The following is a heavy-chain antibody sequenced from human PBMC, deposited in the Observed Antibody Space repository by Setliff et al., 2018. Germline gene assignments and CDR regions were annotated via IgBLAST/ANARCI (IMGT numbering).Heavy chain of an antibody. Sequence: PGGSLRLSCAASGFTFSNFWMGWVRQAPGKGLEWVANVNPDGSDEYYVDSVKGRFTISRDNSKNTLYLQMNSLRVEDTALYYCAKSSGSSSSTNLEYLGPGTLVNVSS. CDR1: GFTFSNFW. CDR2: VNPDGSDE. V-gene: IGHV3-7*03. J-gene: IGHJ4*02. CDR3: AKSSGSSSSTNLEY. D-gene: IGHD6-6*01.